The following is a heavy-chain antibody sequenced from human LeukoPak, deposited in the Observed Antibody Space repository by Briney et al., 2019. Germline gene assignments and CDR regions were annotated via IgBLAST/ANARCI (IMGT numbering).Heavy chain of an antibody. CDR3: ARVGGSPYFDY. V-gene: IGHV3-74*01. Sequence: PGGSLRLSCAASGFTFSTYRMHWVRQVPGKGLVGVSRIGTDGSSTSYADSVRGRFTISRDNAKNTLYLQMNSLRAEDTAVYYCARVGGSPYFDYWGQGSLVTVSS. D-gene: IGHD1-26*01. CDR2: IGTDGSST. CDR1: GFTFSTYR. J-gene: IGHJ4*02.